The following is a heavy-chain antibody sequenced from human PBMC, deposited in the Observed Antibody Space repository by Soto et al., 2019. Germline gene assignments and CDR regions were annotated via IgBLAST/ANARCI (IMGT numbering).Heavy chain of an antibody. CDR2: IYYSGST. J-gene: IGHJ6*02. CDR3: ARHSPTGTTPLMDV. Sequence: SETLSLTCTVSGGSISSSSYYWGWIRQPPGKGLEWIGSIYYSGSTYYNPSLKSRVTISVDTSKNQFSLKLSSVTAADTAVYYCARHSPTGTTPLMDVWGQGTTVTVSS. CDR1: GGSISSSSYY. V-gene: IGHV4-39*01. D-gene: IGHD1-7*01.